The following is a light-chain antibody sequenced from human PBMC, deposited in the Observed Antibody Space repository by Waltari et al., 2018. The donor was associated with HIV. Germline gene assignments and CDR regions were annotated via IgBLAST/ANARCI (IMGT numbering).Light chain of an antibody. CDR2: GAS. J-gene: IGKJ1*01. CDR1: QSVSNS. CDR3: QQYNSWPRT. Sequence: EIVMTQSPATLSVSLGGRVTLTCRASQSVSNSLVWYQQRPGQAPRLLIYGASTRATGIPGRFSGSGSGTEFTLTINSLQSEDFAVYYCQQYNSWPRTFGQGTKVEVK. V-gene: IGKV3-15*01.